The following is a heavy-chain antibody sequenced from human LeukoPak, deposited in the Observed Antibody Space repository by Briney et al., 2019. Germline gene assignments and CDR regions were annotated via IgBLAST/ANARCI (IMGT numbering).Heavy chain of an antibody. CDR3: ATNYQPLNPFVY. J-gene: IGHJ4*02. D-gene: IGHD2-2*01. Sequence: VKVSCKASGGTFSSYAISWVRQAPGQGLEWMGGIIPIFGTANYAQKFQGRVTITTDESTSTAYMELSSLRSEDTAVYYCATNYQPLNPFVYWGQGTLVTVSS. CDR2: IIPIFGTA. V-gene: IGHV1-69*05. CDR1: GGTFSSYA.